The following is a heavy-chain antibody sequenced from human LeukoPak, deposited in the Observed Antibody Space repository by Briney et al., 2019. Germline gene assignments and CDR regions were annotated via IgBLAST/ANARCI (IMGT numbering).Heavy chain of an antibody. CDR3: ARIWRSSSWYGPFDY. CDR2: ISSSSDTI. V-gene: IGHV3-48*01. Sequence: GGSLRLSCAASGFTFTNYDMNWVRQAPGKGLEWVSYISSSSDTILYADSVKGRFTFSRDNAKNLLFLQMNSLRAEDTAVYYCARIWRSSSWYGPFDYWGQGTLVIVSS. J-gene: IGHJ4*02. CDR1: GFTFTNYD. D-gene: IGHD6-13*01.